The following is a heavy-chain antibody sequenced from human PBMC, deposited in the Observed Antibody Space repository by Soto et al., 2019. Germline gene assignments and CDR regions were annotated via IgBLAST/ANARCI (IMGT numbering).Heavy chain of an antibody. CDR2: IYSGGST. Sequence: EVQLVESGGGLVQPGGSLRLSCAASGFTVSSNYMSWVRQDPGKGLEWVSVIYSGGSTYYADSVKGRFTISRDNSKNTLYLQMNSLRAEDTAVYYFASVNSAWLRSNLLSYWGQGTLVTVSS. CDR1: GFTVSSNY. J-gene: IGHJ4*02. CDR3: ASVNSAWLRSNLLSY. D-gene: IGHD5-12*01. V-gene: IGHV3-66*01.